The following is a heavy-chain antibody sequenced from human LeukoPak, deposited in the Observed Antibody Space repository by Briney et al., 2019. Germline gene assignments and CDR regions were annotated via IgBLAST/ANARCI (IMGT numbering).Heavy chain of an antibody. V-gene: IGHV3-64*01. CDR2: TSSNGGST. Sequence: GGSLRLSCAASGFTFSSYAMHWVRQAPGKGLEYVSATSSNGGSTCYANSVKGRFTISRDNSKNTLYLQMGSLRAEDMAVYYCARSRGTHYYYYYMDVWGKGTTVTVSS. J-gene: IGHJ6*03. CDR3: ARSRGTHYYYYYMDV. D-gene: IGHD2-15*01. CDR1: GFTFSSYA.